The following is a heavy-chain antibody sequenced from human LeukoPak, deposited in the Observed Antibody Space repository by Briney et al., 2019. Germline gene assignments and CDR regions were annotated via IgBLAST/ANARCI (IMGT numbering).Heavy chain of an antibody. CDR3: ARVVDGVTGSDY. V-gene: IGHV3-48*04. D-gene: IGHD2-8*01. CDR1: GFIFSTYN. CDR2: IHFRNSPI. Sequence: GGSLRLSCAASGFIFSTYNMIWVRQAPGKGLEWLSYIHFRNSPIYYADSVKGRFTISRDNAKNSLYLQINSLRVEDTAMYYCARVVDGVTGSDYWGQGTLVTVSS. J-gene: IGHJ4*02.